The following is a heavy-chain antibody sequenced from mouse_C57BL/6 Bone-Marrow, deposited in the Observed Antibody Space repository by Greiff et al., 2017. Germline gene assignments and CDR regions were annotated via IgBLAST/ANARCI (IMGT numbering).Heavy chain of an antibody. Sequence: EVKLVESGGDLVKPGGSLKLSCAASGFTFSSYGMSWVRQTPDKRLEWVATISSGGSYTYYPDSVKGRFTISRDNAKNTLYLQMSSLKSEDTAMYYCARPIRYFDDWGQGTTLTVSS. CDR2: ISSGGSYT. V-gene: IGHV5-6*01. CDR3: ARPIRYFDD. D-gene: IGHD1-1*01. J-gene: IGHJ2*01. CDR1: GFTFSSYG.